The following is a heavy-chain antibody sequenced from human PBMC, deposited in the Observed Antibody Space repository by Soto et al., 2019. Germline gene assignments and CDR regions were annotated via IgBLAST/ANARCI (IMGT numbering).Heavy chain of an antibody. D-gene: IGHD3-16*02. V-gene: IGHV5-51*01. CDR3: ARFSHRDYLDY. CDR2: IHPGDSDT. J-gene: IGHJ4*02. CDR1: GYTFTNYW. Sequence: GESLKISCQASGYTFTNYWIGWVRQMPGKGLEWMGIIHPGDSDTIFSPSFQGQVTISVDKSITTAYLQWSSLKASDTATYYCARFSHRDYLDYWGQGTLVTVSS.